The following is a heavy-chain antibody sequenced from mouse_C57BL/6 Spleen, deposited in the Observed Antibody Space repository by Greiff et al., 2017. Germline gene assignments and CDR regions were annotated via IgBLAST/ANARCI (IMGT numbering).Heavy chain of an antibody. CDR3: ARSYYGSSYRVAY. D-gene: IGHD1-1*01. CDR2: IHPNSGST. Sequence: QVQLQQPGAELVKPGASVKLSCKASGYTFTSYWMHWVKQRPGQGLEWIGRIHPNSGSTNYNEKFKSKATLTVDKSSSTAYMQLSSLTSEDSAVYYCARSYYGSSYRVAYWGQGTLVTVSA. CDR1: GYTFTSYW. J-gene: IGHJ3*01. V-gene: IGHV1-64*01.